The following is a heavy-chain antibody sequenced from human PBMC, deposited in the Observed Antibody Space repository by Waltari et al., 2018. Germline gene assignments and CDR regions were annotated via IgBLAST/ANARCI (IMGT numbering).Heavy chain of an antibody. CDR3: ATGAPYDILFDY. Sequence: QVQLVQSGAEVKKPGASVKVSCKVSGYTLTELSMHWVRQAPGKGLEWMGGVEPEDGETIYEQKCQGRVTMTEDTSTDTAYMELSSLRSEDTAVYYCATGAPYDILFDYWGQGTLVTVSS. CDR2: VEPEDGET. J-gene: IGHJ4*02. CDR1: GYTLTELS. D-gene: IGHD3-9*01. V-gene: IGHV1-24*01.